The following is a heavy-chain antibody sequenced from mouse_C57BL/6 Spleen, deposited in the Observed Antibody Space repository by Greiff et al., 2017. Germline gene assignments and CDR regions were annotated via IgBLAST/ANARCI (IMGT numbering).Heavy chain of an antibody. CDR3: ARGTTGWYFDV. CDR1: GYAFSSYW. V-gene: IGHV1-80*01. CDR2: IYPGDGDT. J-gene: IGHJ1*03. Sequence: VKLQESGAELVKPGASVKISCKASGYAFSSYWMNWVKQRPGKGLEWIGQIYPGDGDTNYNGKFKGKATLTADKSSSTAYMQLSSLTSEDSAVYFCARGTTGWYFDVWGTGTTVTVSS. D-gene: IGHD1-1*01.